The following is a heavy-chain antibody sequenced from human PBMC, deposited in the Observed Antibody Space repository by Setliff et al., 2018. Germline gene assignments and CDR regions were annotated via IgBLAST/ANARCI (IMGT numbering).Heavy chain of an antibody. Sequence: SSETLSLTCTVSGASLSSGTYYWGWIRQPPGKGLEWIGRIYYRGDTNYNPSLKSRVTISVDTSKNQFSLKLSSVTAADTAVYYCARRSVGGWYGMGYWGQGTLVTVSS. J-gene: IGHJ4*02. CDR1: GASLSSGTYY. V-gene: IGHV4-39*07. CDR3: ARRSVGGWYGMGY. CDR2: IYYRGDT. D-gene: IGHD6-19*01.